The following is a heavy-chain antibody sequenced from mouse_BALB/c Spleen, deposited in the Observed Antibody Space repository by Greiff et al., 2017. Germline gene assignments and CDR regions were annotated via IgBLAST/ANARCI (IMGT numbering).Heavy chain of an antibody. Sequence: VKLQESGPELVRPGVSVKISCKGSGYTFTDYAMHWVKQSHAKSLEWIGVISTYYGNTNYNQKFKGKATMTVDKSSSTAYMELARLTSEDSAIYYCARSEGNYVAMDYWGQGTSVTVSS. CDR1: GYTFTDYA. J-gene: IGHJ4*01. CDR3: ARSEGNYVAMDY. CDR2: ISTYYGNT. V-gene: IGHV1-67*01. D-gene: IGHD2-1*01.